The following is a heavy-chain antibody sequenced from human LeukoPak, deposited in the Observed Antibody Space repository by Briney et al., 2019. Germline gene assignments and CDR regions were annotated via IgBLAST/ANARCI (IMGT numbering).Heavy chain of an antibody. CDR3: ASEYSSAYYPNFDY. D-gene: IGHD6-19*01. CDR2: ISYDGSNK. V-gene: IGHV3-30-3*01. J-gene: IGHJ4*02. CDR1: GLNFISYA. Sequence: GGSLRLSCAASGLNFISYAMHWVRQPAGKGLEWVAVISYDGSNKHYADSVKGRFTISRDNSKNTLYLQMNSLRAEDTAVYYCASEYSSAYYPNFDYWGQGTLVTVSS.